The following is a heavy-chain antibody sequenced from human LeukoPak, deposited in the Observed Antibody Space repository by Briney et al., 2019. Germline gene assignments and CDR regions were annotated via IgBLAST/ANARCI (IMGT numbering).Heavy chain of an antibody. Sequence: GESLKISFEGSGYLFTSYWISRVRQMPGKGLEWMGRIDPSDSYTNHSPSFQGHGTISADKSISTAYLQWSSLKASDTAMYYCARQRVDTDGCYYYGMDVWGKGTTVTVSS. CDR3: ARQRVDTDGCYYYGMDV. J-gene: IGHJ6*04. CDR1: GYLFTSYW. CDR2: IDPSDSYT. D-gene: IGHD3-10*01. V-gene: IGHV5-10-1*01.